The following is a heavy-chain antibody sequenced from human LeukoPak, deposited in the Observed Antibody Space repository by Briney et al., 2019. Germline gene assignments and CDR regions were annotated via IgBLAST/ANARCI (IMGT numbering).Heavy chain of an antibody. J-gene: IGHJ4*02. Sequence: GGSLRLSCAASGFTFSSYGMHWVRQAPGKGLEWVAFIRYHGSNKYYADSVKGRFTVSRDNSKNTLYLQMNSLRAEDTAVYYCAKAPPSSSGWTFLDYWGQGTLVTVSS. D-gene: IGHD6-19*01. CDR3: AKAPPSSSGWTFLDY. CDR1: GFTFSSYG. V-gene: IGHV3-30*02. CDR2: IRYHGSNK.